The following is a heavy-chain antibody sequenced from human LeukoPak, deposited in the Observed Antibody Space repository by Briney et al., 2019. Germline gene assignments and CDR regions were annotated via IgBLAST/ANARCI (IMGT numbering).Heavy chain of an antibody. CDR3: ARDGLSMVQGVIILVEFSYDAFDI. Sequence: ASVKVSCKASGYTFTAYYMHWVRQAPGQGLEWMGWISAYNGNTNYAQKLQGRVTMTTDTSTSTAYMELRSLRSDDTAVYYCARDGLSMVQGVIILVEFSYDAFDIWGQGTMVTVSS. J-gene: IGHJ3*02. CDR1: GYTFTAYY. V-gene: IGHV1-18*04. D-gene: IGHD3-10*01. CDR2: ISAYNGNT.